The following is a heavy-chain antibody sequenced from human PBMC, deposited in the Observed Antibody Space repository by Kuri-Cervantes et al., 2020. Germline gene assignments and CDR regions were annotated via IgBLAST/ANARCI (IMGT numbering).Heavy chain of an antibody. CDR3: ARRYYDFWSGYYLNPFDY. Sequence: SETLSLTCTVSGGSISSSSYYWGWIRQPPGKGLEWIGYIYYSGSTNYNPSLKSRVTISVDTSKNQFSLKLSSVTAADTAVYYCARRYYDFWSGYYLNPFDYWGQGTLVTVSS. D-gene: IGHD3-3*01. V-gene: IGHV4-61*05. CDR1: GGSISSSSYY. CDR2: IYYSGST. J-gene: IGHJ4*02.